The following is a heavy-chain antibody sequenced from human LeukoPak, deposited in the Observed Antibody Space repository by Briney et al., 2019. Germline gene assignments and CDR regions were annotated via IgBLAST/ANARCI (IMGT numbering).Heavy chain of an antibody. CDR2: IKQDGSEK. D-gene: IGHD3-22*01. Sequence: GGSLRLSCAASGFTFSSYWMSWVRQAPGKGLEWVASIKQDGSEKYYVDSVKGRFTISRDNAKKSLYLQMNSLRADDTAVYYCARGQIYYDGSGFDYWGQGTLVTVSS. CDR1: GFTFSSYW. V-gene: IGHV3-7*01. CDR3: ARGQIYYDGSGFDY. J-gene: IGHJ4*02.